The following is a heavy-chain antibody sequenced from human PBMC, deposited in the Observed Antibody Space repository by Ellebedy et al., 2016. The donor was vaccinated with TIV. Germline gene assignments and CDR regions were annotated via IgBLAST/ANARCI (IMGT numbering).Heavy chain of an antibody. Sequence: GESLKISCAASGFTFSSYWMSWVRPAPGKGLEWVANIKQDGSEKYYVDSVKGRFTISRDNDKNSLYLQMNSLRAEDTAVYYCAREWLGNFDYWGQGTLVTVSS. D-gene: IGHD6-19*01. J-gene: IGHJ4*02. V-gene: IGHV3-7*01. CDR2: IKQDGSEK. CDR3: AREWLGNFDY. CDR1: GFTFSSYW.